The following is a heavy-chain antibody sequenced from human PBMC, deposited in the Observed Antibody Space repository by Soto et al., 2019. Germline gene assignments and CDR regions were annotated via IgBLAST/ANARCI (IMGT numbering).Heavy chain of an antibody. D-gene: IGHD3-22*01. J-gene: IGHJ5*02. V-gene: IGHV4-30-2*01. CDR3: ARSYYDTTGFAVDP. Sequence: SETLSLTYAVSGGSISSGGYSWSWIRQPPGKGLEWIGYIYHSGSTYYNPSLKSRVTISVDTSKNQFSLRVTSVTAADTAVYYCARSYYDTTGFAVDPWGQGTLVTVSS. CDR1: GGSISSGGYS. CDR2: IYHSGST.